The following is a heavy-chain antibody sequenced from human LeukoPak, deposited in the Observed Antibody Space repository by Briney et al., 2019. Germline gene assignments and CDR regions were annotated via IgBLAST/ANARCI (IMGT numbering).Heavy chain of an antibody. CDR2: VSGNCDRT. D-gene: IGHD3-10*01. V-gene: IGHV3-23*01. Sequence: GGSLRLSCAASGFTFSSYTKRWVRQGQGKGLELVSAVSGNCDRTYYADSVKRRFHISRDNPQNPLYLPMNSLRAEDTAVYHGAKDQIEYYYGSAPEYFFDYWGQGTLVTVSS. J-gene: IGHJ4*02. CDR3: AKDQIEYYYGSAPEYFFDY. CDR1: GFTFSSYT.